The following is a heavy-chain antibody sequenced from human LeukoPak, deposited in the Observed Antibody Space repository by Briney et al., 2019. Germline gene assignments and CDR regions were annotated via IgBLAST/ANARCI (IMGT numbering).Heavy chain of an antibody. CDR1: GYTFTGYY. Sequence: ASVKVSCKASGYTFTGYYMHWVRQAPGQGLEWMGWINPNSGGTNYAQKFQGRVTMTRDTSISTAYMELSRLRSDDTAVYYCARVLRGSEYYFDYWGQGTLVTVSS. J-gene: IGHJ4*02. CDR3: ARVLRGSEYYFDY. D-gene: IGHD3-10*01. V-gene: IGHV1-2*02. CDR2: INPNSGGT.